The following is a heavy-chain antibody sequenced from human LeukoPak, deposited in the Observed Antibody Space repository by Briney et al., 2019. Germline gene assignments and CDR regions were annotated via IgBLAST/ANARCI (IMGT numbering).Heavy chain of an antibody. CDR2: VYYSGST. CDR1: GGSISNHY. V-gene: IGHV4-59*11. D-gene: IGHD3-16*01. J-gene: IGHJ5*02. CDR3: AKHLTNAYYDMIWFDP. Sequence: PSETLSLTCTASGGSISNHYWSWIRQAPGKGLEWIGYVYYSGSTNYNPSVKSRVTISVDTSNNQFSLRLSSVTAADTAVYYCAKHLTNAYYDMIWFDPWGQGTLVTVTS.